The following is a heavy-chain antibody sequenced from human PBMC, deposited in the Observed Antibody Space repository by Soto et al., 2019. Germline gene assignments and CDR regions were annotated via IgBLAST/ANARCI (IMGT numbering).Heavy chain of an antibody. J-gene: IGHJ5*02. CDR2: IFPSDSDT. CDR1: VYKFTAYG. D-gene: IGHD3-22*01. Sequence: GESLKIACRTAVYKFTAYGIAWVRQMPGKGLEWMGIIFPSDSDTRYSPSFQGQVTISADRSTSTVFLQWASLKASDTAVYFCARKDKSGYFNWFDPWGQGTLVTSPQ. CDR3: ARKDKSGYFNWFDP. V-gene: IGHV5-51*01.